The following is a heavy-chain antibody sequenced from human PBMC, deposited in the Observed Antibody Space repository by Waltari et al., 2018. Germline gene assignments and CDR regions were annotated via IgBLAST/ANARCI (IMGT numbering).Heavy chain of an antibody. CDR1: GFSFDDNA. CDR2: ISWNSGSI. CDR3: AKDTSDFPRGDALDI. Sequence: EEQLVESGGGLVQPGRSLRLSCAASGFSFDDNAMHWVRQAPGKGLEWVSGISWNSGSIVYADSVKGRFTISRDNAKNSLYLQMNSLTSEDTAFYYCAKDTSDFPRGDALDIWGQGTMVTVSS. D-gene: IGHD2-21*02. J-gene: IGHJ3*02. V-gene: IGHV3-9*01.